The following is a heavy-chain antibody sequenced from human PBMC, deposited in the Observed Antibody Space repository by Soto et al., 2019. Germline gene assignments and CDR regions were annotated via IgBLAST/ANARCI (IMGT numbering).Heavy chain of an antibody. D-gene: IGHD1-26*01. Sequence: SETLSLTCAVYGGSFSGYYWSCIRQPPGKGLEWIGEINHSGGTKYNPSLKSRVTISVDTSKNQFSLKLSSVTAADTAVYYCARGGSFLYNWFGPWGQGTLVTVSS. CDR1: GGSFSGYY. CDR2: INHSGGT. J-gene: IGHJ5*02. V-gene: IGHV4-34*01. CDR3: ARGGSFLYNWFGP.